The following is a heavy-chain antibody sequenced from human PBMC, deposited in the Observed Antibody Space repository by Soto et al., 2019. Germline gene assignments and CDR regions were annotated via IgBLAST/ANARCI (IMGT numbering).Heavy chain of an antibody. CDR2: MNPNSGNT. CDR1: GYTFTSYD. J-gene: IGHJ4*02. V-gene: IGHV1-8*01. Sequence: QVQLVQSGAEVKKPGASVKVSCKASGYTFTSYDINWVRQATGQGLEWMGWMNPNSGNTGYAQKFQGRVTMTRNTSISTAYLERGSLGSEVTAVYSCASGTPRQRLDNGWYRSPTTTFDYSCQGTLVTVAS. D-gene: IGHD6-19*01. CDR3: ASGTPRQRLDNGWYRSPTTTFDY.